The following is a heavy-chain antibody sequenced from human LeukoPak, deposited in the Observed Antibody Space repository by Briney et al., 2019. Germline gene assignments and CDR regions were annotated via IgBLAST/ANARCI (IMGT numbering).Heavy chain of an antibody. Sequence: SETLSLTCTVSGGSISSSSYYWGWIRQPPGKGLEWIGTISYSGRTYYNPSLKSRVTISVDTSKNQFSLKLSSVTAADTAVYYCAREEMVRGVISAFDIWGQGTMVTVSS. CDR2: ISYSGRT. CDR3: AREEMVRGVISAFDI. V-gene: IGHV4-39*07. CDR1: GGSISSSSYY. D-gene: IGHD3-10*01. J-gene: IGHJ3*02.